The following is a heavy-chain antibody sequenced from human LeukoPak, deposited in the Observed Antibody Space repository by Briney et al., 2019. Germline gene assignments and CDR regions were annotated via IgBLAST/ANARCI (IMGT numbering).Heavy chain of an antibody. J-gene: IGHJ4*02. CDR2: IRDDGSEN. V-gene: IGHV3-7*01. D-gene: IGHD7-27*01. CDR1: GLNFRKSW. CDR3: TNWGDAWGLDF. Sequence: GGSLRLSCAASGLNFRKSWMTWVRQAPGRGMVWVASIRDDGSENFYVDSVEGRFTISRDNAKNSLYLQMNSLRAEDTAVYYCTNWGDAWGLDFWGQGTLVSVSS.